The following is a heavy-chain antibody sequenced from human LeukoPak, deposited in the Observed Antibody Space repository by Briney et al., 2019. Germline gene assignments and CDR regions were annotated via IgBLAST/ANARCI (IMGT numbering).Heavy chain of an antibody. CDR1: GFTFSSYA. V-gene: IGHV3-23*01. CDR2: ISGSGGST. Sequence: GGSLRLSCAASGFTFSSYAMNWVRQAPGKGLEWVSAISGSGGSTYYADSVRGRFTISRDNSKNTVYLQMNSLRAEDMAVYYCAKPKVGAKYYYGMDVWGQGTTVTVSS. CDR3: AKPKVGAKYYYGMDV. J-gene: IGHJ6*02. D-gene: IGHD1-26*01.